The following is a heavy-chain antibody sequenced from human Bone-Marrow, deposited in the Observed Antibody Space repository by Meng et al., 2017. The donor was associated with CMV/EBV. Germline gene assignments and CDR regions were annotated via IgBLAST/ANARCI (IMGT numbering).Heavy chain of an antibody. CDR1: GGSISSYY. CDR3: ARLSSTSSNYFDY. V-gene: IGHV4-59*08. Sequence: SETLSLTCTVSGGSISSYYWSWIRQPPGKGLEWIGYIYYSGSTNYNPSLKSRVTISVDTSKNQFSLKLSSVTAADTAVYYCARLSSTSSNYFDYWGQGTLVTVSS. J-gene: IGHJ4*02. CDR2: IYYSGST. D-gene: IGHD2-2*01.